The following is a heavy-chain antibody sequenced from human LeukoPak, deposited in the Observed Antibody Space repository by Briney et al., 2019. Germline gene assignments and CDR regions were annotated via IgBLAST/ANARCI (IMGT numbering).Heavy chain of an antibody. D-gene: IGHD3-22*01. V-gene: IGHV1-2*04. Sequence: ASVKVSCKASGYTFTSYYMHWVRQAPGQGLEWMGWINPNSGGTNYAQKFQGWVTMTRDTSISTAYMELSRLRSDDTAVYYCARARDDSSGYFYYYYYGMDVWGQGTTVTVSS. CDR2: INPNSGGT. CDR1: GYTFTSYY. J-gene: IGHJ6*02. CDR3: ARARDDSSGYFYYYYYGMDV.